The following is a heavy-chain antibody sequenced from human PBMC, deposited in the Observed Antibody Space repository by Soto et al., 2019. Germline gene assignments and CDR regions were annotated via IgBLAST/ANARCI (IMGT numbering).Heavy chain of an antibody. CDR2: ISWNSGSI. V-gene: IGHV3-9*01. D-gene: IGHD5-18*01. CDR3: AKGREYSYGYFDY. Sequence: PGKGLEWVSGISWNSGSIGYADSVKGRFTISRDNAKNSLXLQXNSLRAEDTALYYCAKGREYSYGYFDYWGQGTLVTVSS. J-gene: IGHJ4*02.